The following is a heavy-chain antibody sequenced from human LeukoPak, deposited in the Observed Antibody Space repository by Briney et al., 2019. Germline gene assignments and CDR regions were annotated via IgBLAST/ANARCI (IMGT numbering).Heavy chain of an antibody. CDR2: ISSSSIYI. CDR1: GFTFSSHI. CDR3: ARSIVGATKGGIDY. V-gene: IGHV3-21*01. J-gene: IGHJ4*02. D-gene: IGHD1-26*01. Sequence: GGSLRLSCVVSGFTFSSHIMNWVRQAPGKGLEWVSSISSSSIYIYYADSLKGRFTISRDNAKNSLYLQMNSLRAEDTAVYYCARSIVGATKGGIDYWGQGTLVTVSS.